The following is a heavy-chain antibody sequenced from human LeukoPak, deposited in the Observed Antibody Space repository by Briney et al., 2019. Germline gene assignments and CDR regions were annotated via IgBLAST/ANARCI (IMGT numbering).Heavy chain of an antibody. Sequence: SVKVSCKASGGTFSSYAISWVRQAPGQGLEWMGGIIPIFGTANYAQKFQGRVTITADESTSTAYMELSSLRAEDTAVYYCAKVVGATKDPHFDYWGQGTLVTVSS. CDR3: AKVVGATKDPHFDY. D-gene: IGHD1-26*01. CDR1: GGTFSSYA. V-gene: IGHV1-69*13. J-gene: IGHJ4*02. CDR2: IIPIFGTA.